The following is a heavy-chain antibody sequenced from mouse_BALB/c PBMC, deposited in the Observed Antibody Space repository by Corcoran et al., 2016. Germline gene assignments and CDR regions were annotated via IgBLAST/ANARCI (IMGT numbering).Heavy chain of an antibody. D-gene: IGHD1-1*01. Sequence: QIQLVQSGPELKKPGETVKISCKASGDTFANYGVNWVKQAPGKGLKGMGWINTYTGEPTYSDDFKGRFAFSLETSASTAYLQINNLINEDTATSFCAIRRVLPYCGQGTTLTVSS. CDR2: INTYTGEP. J-gene: IGHJ2*01. CDR1: GDTFANYG. CDR3: AIRRVLPY. V-gene: IGHV9-3-1*01.